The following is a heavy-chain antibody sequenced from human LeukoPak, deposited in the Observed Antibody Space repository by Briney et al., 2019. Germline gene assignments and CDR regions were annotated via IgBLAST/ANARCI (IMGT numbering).Heavy chain of an antibody. CDR1: GGSISSYY. J-gene: IGHJ4*02. Sequence: SETLSLTCTASGGSISSYYWSWIRQPPGKGLEWIGYIYYSGSTNYNPSLKSRVTISVDTSKNQFSLKLSSVTAADTAVYYCARAVGGSYYIDYWGQGTLVTVSS. D-gene: IGHD1-26*01. CDR3: ARAVGGSYYIDY. CDR2: IYYSGST. V-gene: IGHV4-59*01.